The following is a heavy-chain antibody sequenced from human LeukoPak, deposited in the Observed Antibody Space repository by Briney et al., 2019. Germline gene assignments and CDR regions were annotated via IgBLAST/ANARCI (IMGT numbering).Heavy chain of an antibody. CDR2: ISAYNGNT. V-gene: IGHV1-18*01. CDR3: ARDGGYCSSTSCYTRGYFDY. CDR1: GYTFTSYG. Sequence: ASVKVSCKASGYTFTSYGISWVRQAPGQGLEWMGWISAYNGNTNYAQKLQGRVTMTTDTSTSTAYMELRSLRSDDTAVYYCARDGGYCSSTSCYTRGYFDYWGQGTLVTVSS. J-gene: IGHJ4*02. D-gene: IGHD2-2*02.